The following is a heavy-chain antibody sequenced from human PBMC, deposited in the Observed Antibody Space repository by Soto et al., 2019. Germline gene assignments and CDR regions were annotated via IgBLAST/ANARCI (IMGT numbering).Heavy chain of an antibody. Sequence: GGSLRLSCAASGFTFSHYAMTWVRQAPGKGLEWVSAISGNGADTTYADSVRGRFTISRDNSKDTVFLQMNSLSDDDTAVYYCARGLVGSTTALDYWGQGSLVTVSS. CDR2: ISGNGADT. CDR3: ARGLVGSTTALDY. CDR1: GFTFSHYA. D-gene: IGHD1-26*01. J-gene: IGHJ4*02. V-gene: IGHV3-23*01.